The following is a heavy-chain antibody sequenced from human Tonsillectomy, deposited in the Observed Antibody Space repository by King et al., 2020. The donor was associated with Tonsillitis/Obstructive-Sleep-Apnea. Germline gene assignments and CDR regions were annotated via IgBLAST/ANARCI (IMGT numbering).Heavy chain of an antibody. CDR1: GGSFSGFY. Sequence: VQLPQWGAGLLKPSETLSLTCAVSGGSFSGFYWSWIRQPPGKGLEWIGEIDHTGSTNYNPSLKSRVTTSLDTSKNQFSLKLNSVTAADTAVYYCAREGSHNGFDIWGQGTMVTVSS. CDR2: IDHTGST. V-gene: IGHV4-34*01. CDR3: AREGSHNGFDI. J-gene: IGHJ3*02.